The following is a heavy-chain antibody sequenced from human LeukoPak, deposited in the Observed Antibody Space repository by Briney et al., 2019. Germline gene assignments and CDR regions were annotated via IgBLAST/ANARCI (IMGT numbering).Heavy chain of an antibody. D-gene: IGHD1-26*01. CDR3: ASEGSGSYSNY. CDR1: GFTVSINH. CDR2: ICSGGTT. J-gene: IGHJ4*02. Sequence: GGSLRLSCAASGFTVSINHMSWVRQAPGKGQEWVSVICSGGTTYYTDSVKGRFTISRDNSKNMLYLQMNSLRVEDTAVYYCASEGSGSYSNYWGQGILVTVSS. V-gene: IGHV3-53*01.